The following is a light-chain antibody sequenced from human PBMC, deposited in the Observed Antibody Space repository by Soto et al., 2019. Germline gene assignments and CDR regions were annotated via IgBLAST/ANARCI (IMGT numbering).Light chain of an antibody. J-gene: IGKJ1*01. CDR3: QQYGTSPPT. Sequence: EIVLTQSPGTLSLSPGERATLSCKASQSVSSNFLAWYQRKPGQAPRLLIYGASYRATDIQYRFSGSGSGTDFTLTIARLEPEDFAVYYWQQYGTSPPTFGQGTKVEI. CDR2: GAS. V-gene: IGKV3-20*01. CDR1: QSVSSNF.